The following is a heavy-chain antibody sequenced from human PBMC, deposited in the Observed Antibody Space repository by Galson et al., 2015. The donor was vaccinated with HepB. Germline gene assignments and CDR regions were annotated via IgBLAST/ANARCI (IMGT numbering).Heavy chain of an antibody. V-gene: IGHV3-30*04. Sequence: SLRLSCAASGFSFSSYAMHWVRQAPGKGLEWVALISYDGSKKHYADSVKGRFTISRDNSWNTLYLHMNSLTYEDTAMYYCAKEREMATEYFQHWGRGTLIIVSS. CDR3: AKEREMATEYFQH. J-gene: IGHJ1*01. CDR2: ISYDGSKK. D-gene: IGHD5-24*01. CDR1: GFSFSSYA.